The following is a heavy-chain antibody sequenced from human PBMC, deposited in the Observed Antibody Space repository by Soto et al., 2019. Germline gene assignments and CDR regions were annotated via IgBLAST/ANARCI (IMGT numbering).Heavy chain of an antibody. D-gene: IGHD1-1*01. CDR2: IKQDGSEK. CDR3: ARDSDDILFLLYGMDV. CDR1: GFTYSSYW. Sequence: GGSLRLSCAASGFTYSSYWMSWVRQAPGKGREWVANIKQDGSEKYYVGSVKGRFTISRDNAKNSLYLQMNSLRAEDTAVYYCARDSDDILFLLYGMDVWGQGTTVTVSS. V-gene: IGHV3-7*03. J-gene: IGHJ6*02.